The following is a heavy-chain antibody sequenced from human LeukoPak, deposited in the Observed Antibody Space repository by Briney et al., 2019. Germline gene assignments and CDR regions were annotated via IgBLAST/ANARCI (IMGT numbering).Heavy chain of an antibody. CDR3: ARPVITGDNWFEP. CDR2: LYYSGST. V-gene: IGHV4-59*08. D-gene: IGHD7-27*01. CDR1: GGSISSYY. Sequence: NPSETLSLTCTVSGGSISSYYWSWIRQPPGKRLEWIGYLYYSGSTNYNPSLKSRVTISVDTSKNQFSLKLSSVTAADTAVYYCARPVITGDNWFEPWGQGTLVTVSS. J-gene: IGHJ5*02.